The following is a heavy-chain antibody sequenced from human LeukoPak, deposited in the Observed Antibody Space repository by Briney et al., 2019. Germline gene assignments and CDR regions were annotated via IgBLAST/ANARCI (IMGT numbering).Heavy chain of an antibody. CDR1: GGSISSHY. CDR2: VHSSGGA. CDR3: ARVAVYYGNAFDI. V-gene: IGHV4-59*08. Sequence: SSETLSLTCTVSGGSISSHYWSWIRQPPGQGLEWIGYVHSSGGANYNPSLNSRVTMSVDTSKDRLSLRLSSVTAADTAVYYCARVAVYYGNAFDIWGQGTMVTVSS. J-gene: IGHJ3*02. D-gene: IGHD3-10*01.